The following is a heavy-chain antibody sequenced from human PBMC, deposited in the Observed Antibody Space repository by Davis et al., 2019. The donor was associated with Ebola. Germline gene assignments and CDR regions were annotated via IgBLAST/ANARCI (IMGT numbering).Heavy chain of an antibody. J-gene: IGHJ4*02. D-gene: IGHD1-20*01. CDR1: GFTFSSYG. CDR2: ISYDGSNK. V-gene: IGHV3-30*03. Sequence: PGGSLRLSCAASGFTFSSYGMHWVRQAPGKGLEWVAVISYDGSNKSYADSVKGRFTISRDNSKNTLYLQMNSLRAEDTAVYYCAREARRYNWNYDYWGQGTLVTVSS. CDR3: AREARRYNWNYDY.